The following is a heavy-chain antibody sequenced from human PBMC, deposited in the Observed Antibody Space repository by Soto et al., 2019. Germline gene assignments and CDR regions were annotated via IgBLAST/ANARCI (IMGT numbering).Heavy chain of an antibody. V-gene: IGHV3-30*04. CDR2: ISYDGRNK. CDR3: ARNGSGNYYHFDY. D-gene: IGHD3-10*01. Sequence: GGSLRLSCAASGFTFSNYAMHWVRQAPGKGLEWVAVISYDGRNKYYADSVKGRFTISRDNSKNTLYLQVNSLRADDTAVYYCARNGSGNYYHFDYWGQGTLVTVPQ. CDR1: GFTFSNYA. J-gene: IGHJ4*02.